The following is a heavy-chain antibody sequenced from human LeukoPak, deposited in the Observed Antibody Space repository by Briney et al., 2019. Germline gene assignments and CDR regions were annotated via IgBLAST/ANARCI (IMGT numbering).Heavy chain of an antibody. CDR1: GFTFTNNF. J-gene: IGHJ4*02. CDR3: AKDMAAYYYASGNIDY. Sequence: GGSLRLSCAASGFTFTNNFMSWVRQVPGKGLEWVANIKQDGSEKTYADSVKGRFTISRDNSKNSLYLQMNSLRAEDTALYYCAKDMAAYYYASGNIDYWGQGTLVTVSS. D-gene: IGHD3-10*01. V-gene: IGHV3-7*03. CDR2: IKQDGSEK.